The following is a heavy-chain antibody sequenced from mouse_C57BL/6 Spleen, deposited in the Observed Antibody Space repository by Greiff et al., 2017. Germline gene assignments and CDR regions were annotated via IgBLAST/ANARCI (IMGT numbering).Heavy chain of an antibody. CDR1: GFNIKDYY. Sequence: VQLQQSGAELVKPGASVKLSCTASGFNIKDYYMHWVKQRTEQGLEWIGRIDPEDGETKYAPNFQGKATITADTSSNTAYLQLSSLTSEDTAVYYCARGPAWFAYWGQGTLVTVSA. J-gene: IGHJ3*01. CDR2: IDPEDGET. CDR3: ARGPAWFAY. V-gene: IGHV14-2*01.